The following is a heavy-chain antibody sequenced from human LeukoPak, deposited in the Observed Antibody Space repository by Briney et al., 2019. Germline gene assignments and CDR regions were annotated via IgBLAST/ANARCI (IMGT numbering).Heavy chain of an antibody. CDR1: GGSISSGGYY. V-gene: IGHV4-31*03. Sequence: PSQTLSLTCTVSGGSISSGGYYWRWIRQHPGKGLEWIGYIYYSGSTYYNPSLKSRVTISVDTSKNQFSLKLSSVTAADTAVYYCARFSGTVPHDAFDIWGQGTMVTVSS. CDR2: IYYSGST. J-gene: IGHJ3*02. D-gene: IGHD4-17*01. CDR3: ARFSGTVPHDAFDI.